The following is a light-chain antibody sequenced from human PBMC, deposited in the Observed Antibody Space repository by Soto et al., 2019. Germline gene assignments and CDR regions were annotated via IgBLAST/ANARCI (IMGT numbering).Light chain of an antibody. J-gene: IGKJ5*01. V-gene: IGKV1-39*01. Sequence: DIQITQSPSSLSSSVSERVTITCRASQSISSYLSWYQQKPGTAPKLLIYAASSLHRGVPSRFSGSGSGTDFTLTISSLQPEDFATYYCQQSYSTPHFGQGTRLEIK. CDR1: QSISSY. CDR3: QQSYSTPH. CDR2: AAS.